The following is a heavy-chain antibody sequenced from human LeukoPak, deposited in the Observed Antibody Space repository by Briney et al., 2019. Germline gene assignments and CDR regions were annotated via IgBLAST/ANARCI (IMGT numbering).Heavy chain of an antibody. CDR2: ISASGTTI. CDR1: GFSFSSYE. D-gene: IGHD6-19*01. CDR3: ARDATIHTIGWYDDAFDI. Sequence: GGSLRLSCAASGFSFSSYEMNWVRQAPGKGLEWVSYISASGTTIYYADSVKGRFTISRDNAEKSLYLQMNSLRAEDTAVYYCARDATIHTIGWYDDAFDIWGHGTMVTVSS. J-gene: IGHJ3*02. V-gene: IGHV3-48*03.